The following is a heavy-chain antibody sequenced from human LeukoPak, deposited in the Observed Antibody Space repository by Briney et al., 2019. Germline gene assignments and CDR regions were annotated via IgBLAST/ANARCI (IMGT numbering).Heavy chain of an antibody. CDR3: ARHSRYYYDSSGYYRDAFDM. J-gene: IGHJ3*02. V-gene: IGHV5-10-1*01. Sequence: GESLKISCKGSGYTFTSYWISWVRQMPGKGLEWMGRIDPSDSYTNYSPSFQGHVTISADKSISTAYLQWSSLKASDTAMYYCARHSRYYYDSSGYYRDAFDMWGQGTMVTVSS. CDR1: GYTFTSYW. CDR2: IDPSDSYT. D-gene: IGHD3-22*01.